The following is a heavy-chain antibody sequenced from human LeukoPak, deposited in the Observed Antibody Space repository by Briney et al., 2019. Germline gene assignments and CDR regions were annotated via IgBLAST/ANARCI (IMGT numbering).Heavy chain of an antibody. Sequence: SGGSLRLSCAASGFTFSDYYMSWIRQAPGKGLEWVSYISSSGSTIYYADSVKGRFTISRDNAKNSLYLQMNSLRAEDTAVYYCARDRSCTSCYLLSGADWFDPWGQGTLVTVSS. V-gene: IGHV3-11*01. CDR1: GFTFSDYY. CDR2: ISSSGSTI. J-gene: IGHJ5*02. CDR3: ARDRSCTSCYLLSGADWFDP. D-gene: IGHD2-2*01.